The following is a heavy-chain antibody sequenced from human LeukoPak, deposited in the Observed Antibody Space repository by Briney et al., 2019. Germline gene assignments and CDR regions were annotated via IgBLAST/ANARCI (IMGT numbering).Heavy chain of an antibody. CDR1: GYTFTSYD. Sequence: GASVNVSCKASGYTFTSYDINWVRQTTGQGLEWMGWMNPNSGITGYAQKFQGRVTITGNTSLTTAYMELSSLRSEDTAVYYCARRQYGSGSPLYYWGQGTLVTVSS. D-gene: IGHD3-10*01. CDR3: ARRQYGSGSPLYY. CDR2: MNPNSGIT. J-gene: IGHJ4*02. V-gene: IGHV1-8*01.